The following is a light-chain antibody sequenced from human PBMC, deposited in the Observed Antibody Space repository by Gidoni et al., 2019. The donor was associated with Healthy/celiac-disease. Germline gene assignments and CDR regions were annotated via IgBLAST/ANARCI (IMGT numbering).Light chain of an antibody. CDR2: EVS. Sequence: QSALTQPASVSGPPGQSITISCTGTSRDVGGYNYVSWYQQHPGNAPKLMIYEVSNRPSGVSNRFSGSKSGNTASLTISGLQAEDEADYYCSSYTSNSTGVVFGGGTKLTVL. V-gene: IGLV2-14*01. J-gene: IGLJ2*01. CDR1: SRDVGGYNY. CDR3: SSYTSNSTGVV.